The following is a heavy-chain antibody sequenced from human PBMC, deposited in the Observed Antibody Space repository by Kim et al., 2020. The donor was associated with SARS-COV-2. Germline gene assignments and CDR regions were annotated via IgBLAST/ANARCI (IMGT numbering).Heavy chain of an antibody. CDR2: INHSGST. CDR1: GGSFSGYY. CDR3: ARDGLYCSSTSCYSNYYYYYYMDV. D-gene: IGHD2-2*01. Sequence: SETLSLTCAVYGGSFSGYYWSWIRQPPGKGLEWIGEINHSGSTNYNPSLKSRVTISVDTSKNQFSLKLSSVTAADTAVYYCARDGLYCSSTSCYSNYYYYYYMDVWGKGTTVTVSS. V-gene: IGHV4-34*01. J-gene: IGHJ6*03.